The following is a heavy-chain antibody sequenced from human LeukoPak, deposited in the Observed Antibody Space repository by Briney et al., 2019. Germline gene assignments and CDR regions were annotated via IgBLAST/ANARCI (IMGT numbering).Heavy chain of an antibody. CDR3: TTESEYGDDLPLHPTW. V-gene: IGHV3-15*01. CDR2: IKSKTDGGTT. Sequence: GSLRLSCAASGFTFSNAWMSWVRQAPGKGLEWVGRIKSKTDGGTTDYAAPVKGRFTISRDDSKNTLYLQMNSLKTEDTAVYYCTTESEYGDDLPLHPTWWGQGTLVTVSS. J-gene: IGHJ4*02. D-gene: IGHD4-17*01. CDR1: GFTFSNAW.